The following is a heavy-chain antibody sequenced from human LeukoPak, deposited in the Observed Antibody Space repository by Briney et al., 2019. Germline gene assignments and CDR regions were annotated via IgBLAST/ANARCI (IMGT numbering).Heavy chain of an antibody. CDR2: ISGSGGST. V-gene: IGHV3-23*01. Sequence: LSGGSLRLSCAASGFTFINYAMSWVRQAPGKGLEWVSAISGSGGSTYFADSVKGRFTISRDNSKNTLYLQMNSLRAEDTAVYYCANIPARTTRPFYFDYWGQGTLVTVSS. CDR1: GFTFINYA. J-gene: IGHJ4*02. CDR3: ANIPARTTRPFYFDY. D-gene: IGHD1-1*01.